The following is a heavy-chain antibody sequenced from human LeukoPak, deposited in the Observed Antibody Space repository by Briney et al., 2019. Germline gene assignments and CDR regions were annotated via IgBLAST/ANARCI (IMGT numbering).Heavy chain of an antibody. Sequence: GGSLRLSCAASGFGFSNYWMSWVRQAPGKGLEWVANMNEDGSEKNYVDSVKGRFTISRGNAQDSLYLQMNSLRAEDTAVYYCARDRGYSNFDPWGQGTLVTVSS. CDR2: MNEDGSEK. J-gene: IGHJ5*02. V-gene: IGHV3-7*01. CDR3: ARDRGYSNFDP. CDR1: GFGFSNYW. D-gene: IGHD4-11*01.